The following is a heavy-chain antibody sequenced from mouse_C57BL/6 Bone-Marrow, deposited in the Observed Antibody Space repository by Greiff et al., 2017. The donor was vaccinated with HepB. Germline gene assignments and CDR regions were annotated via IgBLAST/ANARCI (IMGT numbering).Heavy chain of an antibody. J-gene: IGHJ2*01. CDR2: IYPGDGDT. V-gene: IGHV1-80*01. CDR1: GYAFSSYW. Sequence: VQLVESGAELVKPGASVKISCKASGYAFSSYWMNWVKQRPGKGLEWIGQIYPGDGDTNYNGKFKGKATLTADKSSSTAYMQLSSLTSEDSAVYFCARQRTAQAPFDYWGQGTTLTVSS. D-gene: IGHD3-2*02. CDR3: ARQRTAQAPFDY.